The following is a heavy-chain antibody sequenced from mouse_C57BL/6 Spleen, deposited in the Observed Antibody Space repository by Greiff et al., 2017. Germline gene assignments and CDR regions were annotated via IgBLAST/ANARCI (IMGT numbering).Heavy chain of an antibody. J-gene: IGHJ1*03. CDR1: GYTFTSYW. D-gene: IGHD1-1*01. CDR3: ARYGSSYGYWYFDV. V-gene: IGHV1-53*01. CDR2: INPSNGGT. Sequence: QVQLQQPGTELVKPGASVKLSCKASGYTFTSYWMHWVKQRPGQGLEWIGNINPSNGGTNYNEKFKSKATLTVDKSSSTAYMQLISLTSEDSAVYYCARYGSSYGYWYFDVWGTGTTVTVSS.